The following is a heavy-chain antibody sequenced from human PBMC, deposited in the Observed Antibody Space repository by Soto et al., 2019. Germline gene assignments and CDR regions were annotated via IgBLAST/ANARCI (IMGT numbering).Heavy chain of an antibody. D-gene: IGHD5-18*01. CDR3: ARDNGYSYGYFEY. V-gene: IGHV4-61*01. Sequence: SETLSLTCTVSGGSVSSGSYYWTWIRQPPGKGLEWIGCLYNSGSTNYNPALKSRATISVDTSKNQFSLRLSSVTAADTAVYYCARDNGYSYGYFEYWGQGTLVTVS. CDR2: LYNSGST. J-gene: IGHJ4*02. CDR1: GGSVSSGSYY.